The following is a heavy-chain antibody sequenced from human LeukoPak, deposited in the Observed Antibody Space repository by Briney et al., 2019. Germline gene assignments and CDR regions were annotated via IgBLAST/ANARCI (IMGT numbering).Heavy chain of an antibody. CDR2: INHSGST. D-gene: IGHD2-2*01. CDR3: ARKPSIRGGFH. CDR1: GGSFSGYY. V-gene: IGHV4-34*01. J-gene: IGHJ4*02. Sequence: SETLSLTCAVYGGSFSGYYWSWLRQPPGKGLEWIGEINHSGSTNYNPSLKSRVTISVDTSKNQFSLKLISVTAADTAVCYCARKPSIRGGFHWGQGTLVTVSS.